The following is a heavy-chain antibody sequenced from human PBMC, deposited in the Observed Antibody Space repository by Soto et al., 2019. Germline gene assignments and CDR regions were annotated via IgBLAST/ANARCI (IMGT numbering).Heavy chain of an antibody. V-gene: IGHV4-59*01. CDR2: IYYSGST. Sequence: SETLSLTCSVSGDSIRSSYWSWIRQPPGKGLEWIGYIYYSGSTNYNPSLKSRVTISVDTSKNQFSLKVSSVTAADTAVYYCARGYNWFDPWGQGTLVTVSS. J-gene: IGHJ5*02. CDR1: GDSIRSSY. CDR3: ARGYNWFDP.